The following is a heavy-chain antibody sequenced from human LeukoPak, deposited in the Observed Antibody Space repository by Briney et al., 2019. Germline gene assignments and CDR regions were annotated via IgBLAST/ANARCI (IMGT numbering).Heavy chain of an antibody. CDR2: ISAYNGNT. CDR3: ARVSKQWLVESGELIDY. CDR1: GYTFTSYG. V-gene: IGHV1-18*04. D-gene: IGHD6-19*01. J-gene: IGHJ4*02. Sequence: ASVKVSCKASGYTFTSYGISWVRQAPGQGLEWMGWISAYNGNTNYAQKLQGRVTMTTDTSTSTAYMELRSLRSGDTAVYYCARVSKQWLVESGELIDYWGQGTLVTVSS.